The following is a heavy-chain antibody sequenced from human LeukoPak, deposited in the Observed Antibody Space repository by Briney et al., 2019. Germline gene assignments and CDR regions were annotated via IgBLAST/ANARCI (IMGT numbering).Heavy chain of an antibody. D-gene: IGHD2/OR15-2a*01. CDR1: VFTLRSDA. J-gene: IGHJ5*02. CDR2: IRGPGTGT. CDR3: AKCTTYTAGWCNWLDP. Sequence: GGSLRLSCAAFVFTLRSDAMTWVRQAPGKGLEWVSSIRGPGTGTHYADSVKGRFSISRDDSKNTVYLQMNSLRAEDTAIYYCAKCTTYTAGWCNWLDPWGQGTLVTVSS. V-gene: IGHV3-23*01.